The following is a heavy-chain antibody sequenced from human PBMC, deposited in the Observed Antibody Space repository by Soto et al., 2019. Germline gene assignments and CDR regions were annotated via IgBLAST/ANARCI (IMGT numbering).Heavy chain of an antibody. Sequence: QVQLVQSGPEVRRPGALVKVSCKTSNYTFTSFGISWLRQAPGQGLEWMGWISGYNGNTKYAQRFQGRVTMTTDTSTSTAYMELRSLRSGDTAVYYCARDKMITISGEVMGTFGHWGQGTQVAVSS. J-gene: IGHJ4*02. V-gene: IGHV1-18*01. CDR2: ISGYNGNT. CDR3: ARDKMITISGEVMGTFGH. CDR1: NYTFTSFG. D-gene: IGHD3-3*01.